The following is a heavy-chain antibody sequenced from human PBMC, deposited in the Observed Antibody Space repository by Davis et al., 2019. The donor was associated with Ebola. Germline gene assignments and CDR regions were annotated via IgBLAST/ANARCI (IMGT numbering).Heavy chain of an antibody. CDR2: ISGSGGST. J-gene: IGHJ4*02. D-gene: IGHD3-22*01. Sequence: GESLKISCAASGFTFSSYWMSWVRQAPGKGLEWVSAISGSGGSTYYADSVKGRFTISRDNSKNTLYLQMNSLRAEDTAVYYCATSPIVVIITTYYWGQGTLVTVSS. CDR1: GFTFSSYW. V-gene: IGHV3-23*01. CDR3: ATSPIVVIITTYY.